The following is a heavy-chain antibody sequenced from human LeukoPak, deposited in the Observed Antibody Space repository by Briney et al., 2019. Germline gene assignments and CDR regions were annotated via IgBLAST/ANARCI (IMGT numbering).Heavy chain of an antibody. V-gene: IGHV3-33*01. CDR2: IWADGSSK. CDR1: GFSLSGSG. Sequence: GGSLRLTCAASGFSLSGSGMHWVRQAPGKGLEWVAVIWADGSSKYYADSVKGRFTISRDNSENTLYLQMNSLRAEDTAVYYCARDSGGSPFDIWGQGTMVAVSS. D-gene: IGHD6-19*01. CDR3: ARDSGGSPFDI. J-gene: IGHJ3*02.